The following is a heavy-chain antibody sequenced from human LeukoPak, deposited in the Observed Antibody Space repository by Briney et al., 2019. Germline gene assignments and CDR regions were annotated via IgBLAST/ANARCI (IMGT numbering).Heavy chain of an antibody. Sequence: ASVKVSCKASGYTFTSYGISWVRQAPGQGLEWKGWISAYNGNTNYAQKLQGRVTMTTDTSTSTAYMELRSLRSDDTAVYYCARGVPYDSWSGPHYSDYWGQGTLVTVSS. CDR2: ISAYNGNT. CDR1: GYTFTSYG. CDR3: ARGVPYDSWSGPHYSDY. D-gene: IGHD3-3*01. V-gene: IGHV1-18*01. J-gene: IGHJ4*02.